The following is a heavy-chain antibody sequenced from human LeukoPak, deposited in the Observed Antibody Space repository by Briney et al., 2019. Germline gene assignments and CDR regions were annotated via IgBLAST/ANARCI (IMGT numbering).Heavy chain of an antibody. D-gene: IGHD6-13*01. J-gene: IGHJ4*02. CDR2: IYSGGST. CDR3: ARDLGASWYY. CDR1: GFTFSSYA. V-gene: IGHV3-66*01. Sequence: GGSLRLSCAASGFTFSSYAMSWVRQAPGKGLEWVSVIYSGGSTYYGDSVKGRFTMSRDNSKNTLYLQMNSLRTEDTAVYYCARDLGASWYYWGQGTLVTVSS.